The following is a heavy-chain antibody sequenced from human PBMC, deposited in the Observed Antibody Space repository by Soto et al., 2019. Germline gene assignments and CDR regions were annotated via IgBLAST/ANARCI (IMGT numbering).Heavy chain of an antibody. CDR1: SGSISSSNW. D-gene: IGHD4-17*01. CDR2: IYHSGST. V-gene: IGHV4-4*02. J-gene: IGHJ4*02. CDR3: ARAPDYGDYALDY. Sequence: SETLSLTCAVSSGSISSSNWWSWVRQPPGKGLEWIGEIYHSGSTNYNPSLKSGVTIPVDKSKNQFSLKLSSVTAADTAVYYCARAPDYGDYALDYWGQGTLVTVSS.